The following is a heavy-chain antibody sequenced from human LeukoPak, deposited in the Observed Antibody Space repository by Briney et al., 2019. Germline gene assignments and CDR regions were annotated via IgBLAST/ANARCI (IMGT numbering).Heavy chain of an antibody. CDR3: ARLAGIYFDY. D-gene: IGHD6-19*01. J-gene: IGHJ4*02. CDR2: IYTSGST. Sequence: SETLSLTCAVYGGSFSGYYWSWIRQPPGKGLEWIGYIYTSGSTNYNPSLKSRVTISVDTSKNQFSLKLSSVTAADTAVYYCARLAGIYFDYWGQGTLVTVSS. V-gene: IGHV4-4*09. CDR1: GGSFSGYY.